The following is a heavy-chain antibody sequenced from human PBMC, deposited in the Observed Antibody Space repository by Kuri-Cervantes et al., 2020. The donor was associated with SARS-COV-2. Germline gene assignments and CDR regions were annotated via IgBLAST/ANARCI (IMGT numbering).Heavy chain of an antibody. Sequence: ASVKVSCKASGYTFKSYGMHWVRQAPGQRLEWVGRIAVGNGHTEFSQKFQGRVTITRDTSASTAYMELSSLRSEDTAVYYCARSAYYYDSSGYYFDYWGQGTLVTVSS. CDR1: GYTFKSYG. CDR2: IAVGNGHT. D-gene: IGHD3-22*01. CDR3: ARSAYYYDSSGYYFDY. J-gene: IGHJ4*02. V-gene: IGHV1-3*01.